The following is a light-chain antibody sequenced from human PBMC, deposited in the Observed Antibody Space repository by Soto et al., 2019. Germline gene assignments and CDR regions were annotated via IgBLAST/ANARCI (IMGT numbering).Light chain of an antibody. Sequence: EIVLTQSPGTLSLSPGERATLSCRASQSVSSSYLAWYQQKPGQAPRLLIYGASSRAAGIPDRFSGSGSGTDFTLTISRLEPEDFAVYYCQQYGSSPMYPFGQGTKLEI. CDR1: QSVSSSY. V-gene: IGKV3-20*01. CDR3: QQYGSSPMYP. CDR2: GAS. J-gene: IGKJ2*01.